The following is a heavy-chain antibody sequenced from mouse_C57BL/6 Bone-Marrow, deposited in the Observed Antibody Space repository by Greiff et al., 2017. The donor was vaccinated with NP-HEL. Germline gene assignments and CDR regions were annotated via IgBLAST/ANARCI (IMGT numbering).Heavy chain of an antibody. D-gene: IGHD2-4*01. CDR3: ARFDYDYDGPWFAY. Sequence: VQLQQPGAELVKPGASVKMSCKASGYTFTSYWITWVKQRPGQGLEWIGDIYPGSGSTNYNEKFKSKATLTVDTSSSTAYMQLSSLTSEDSAVYYCARFDYDYDGPWFAYWGQGTLVTVSA. CDR1: GYTFTSYW. CDR2: IYPGSGST. V-gene: IGHV1-55*01. J-gene: IGHJ3*01.